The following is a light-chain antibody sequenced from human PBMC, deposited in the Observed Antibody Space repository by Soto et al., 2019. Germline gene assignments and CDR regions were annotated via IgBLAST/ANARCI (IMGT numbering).Light chain of an antibody. CDR2: GAS. CDR3: QQYNSWPPLT. J-gene: IGKJ4*01. V-gene: IGKV3-20*01. CDR1: QSVSNNY. Sequence: EIVLTQSPGTLSLSPVERATLSCMASQSVSNNYLAWYQQKPGQAPRLLIYGASSRATGIPDRFSGSGSGTDFTLTISRLEPEDFAVYYCQQYNSWPPLTFGGGTKVDIK.